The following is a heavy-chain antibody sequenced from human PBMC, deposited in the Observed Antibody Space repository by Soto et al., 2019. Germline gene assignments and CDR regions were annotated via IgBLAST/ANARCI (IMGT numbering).Heavy chain of an antibody. Sequence: QVQLQESGPGLVKPSQTLSLTCNVSGESISSGGYYWSWIRHHPRKGLEWIGYIYDSESAYYIPSLKSRVTISRDASKNHFAMRLSSVTDAGTAVYYCARASSSASAADYLGEGTLVTVSS. J-gene: IGHJ4*02. V-gene: IGHV4-31*03. CDR2: IYDSESA. D-gene: IGHD6-6*01. CDR1: GESISSGGYY. CDR3: ARASSSASAADY.